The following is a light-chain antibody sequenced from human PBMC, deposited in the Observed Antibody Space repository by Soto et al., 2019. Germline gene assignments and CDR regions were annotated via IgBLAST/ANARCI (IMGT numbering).Light chain of an antibody. Sequence: QSVLTQPASVSGSPGQSITISCTGTSSDVGAYDFVSWYQHYPGTAPKLVTFDVTHRPPGISDRFSGSKSANTASLTISGLQDDDDDFYYCSSYTTRSTLVFGGGTKLTVL. CDR3: SSYTTRSTLV. CDR2: DVT. J-gene: IGLJ2*01. V-gene: IGLV2-14*01. CDR1: SSDVGAYDF.